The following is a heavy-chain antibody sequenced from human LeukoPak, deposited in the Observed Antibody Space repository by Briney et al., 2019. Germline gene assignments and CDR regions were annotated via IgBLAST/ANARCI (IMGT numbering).Heavy chain of an antibody. CDR2: IIPIFGTA. CDR1: GGTFSSYA. J-gene: IGHJ4*02. V-gene: IGHV1-69*13. CDR3: ARGEPVGIIVVVPAANGYDY. Sequence: SVKVPCKASGGTFSSYAISWVRQAPGQGLEWMGGIIPIFGTANYAQKFQGRVTITADESTSTAYMELSSLRSDDTAVYYCARGEPVGIIVVVPAANGYDYWGQGTLVTVSS. D-gene: IGHD2-2*01.